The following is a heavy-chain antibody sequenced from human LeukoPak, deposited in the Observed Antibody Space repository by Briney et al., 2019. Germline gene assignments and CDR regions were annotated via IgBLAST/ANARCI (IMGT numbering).Heavy chain of an antibody. V-gene: IGHV4-31*03. CDR1: GGSISSGGYY. D-gene: IGHD6-13*01. CDR3: AKDVAAARWVQAFDI. CDR2: IYYSGST. Sequence: TLSLTCTVSGGSISSGGYYWSWIRQHPGKGLEWIGYIYYSGSTYYNPSLKSRVTISVDTSKNQFSLKLSSVTAADTAVYYCAKDVAAARWVQAFDIYGQGTTVTVSS. J-gene: IGHJ3*02.